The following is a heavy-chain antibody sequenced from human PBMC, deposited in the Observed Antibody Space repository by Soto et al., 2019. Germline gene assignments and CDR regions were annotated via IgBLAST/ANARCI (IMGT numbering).Heavy chain of an antibody. CDR2: MSYDGSNK. D-gene: IGHD2-15*01. Sequence: GGSLRLSCAASGFTFSNYGMHWVRQAPGKGLEWVAVMSYDGSNKYYADSVKGRFTISRDNSKNTLYLQMNSLRAEDTAVYYCAKEVWGYCSGGTCYSFDYWGQGTLVTSPQ. V-gene: IGHV3-30*18. CDR3: AKEVWGYCSGGTCYSFDY. J-gene: IGHJ4*02. CDR1: GFTFSNYG.